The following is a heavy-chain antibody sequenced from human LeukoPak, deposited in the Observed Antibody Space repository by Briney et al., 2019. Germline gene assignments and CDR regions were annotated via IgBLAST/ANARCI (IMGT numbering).Heavy chain of an antibody. Sequence: PGGSLRLSCAASGFTFSSYALSWVRQAPGKGLEWVSTIDGSGGSTYYADSVKGRFTISRDNSKNTLYLQMNSLRAEDTAVYYCAKERFDWLSGGPNGDAFDIWGQGTMVTVSS. D-gene: IGHD3-9*01. V-gene: IGHV3-23*01. J-gene: IGHJ3*02. CDR3: AKERFDWLSGGPNGDAFDI. CDR2: IDGSGGST. CDR1: GFTFSSYA.